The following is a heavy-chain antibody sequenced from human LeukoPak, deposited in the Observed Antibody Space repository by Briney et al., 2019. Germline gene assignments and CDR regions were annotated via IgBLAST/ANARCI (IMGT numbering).Heavy chain of an antibody. J-gene: IGHJ4*02. CDR3: AKEGSIFGVVIRPYYFDY. V-gene: IGHV3-30*18. CDR2: ISYDGSNK. D-gene: IGHD3-3*01. Sequence: PGESLRLSCAASGFTFSSYGMHWVRQAPGKGLEWVAVISYDGSNKYYADSVKGRFTISRDNSKNTLYLQMNSLRAEDTAVYYCAKEGSIFGVVIRPYYFDYWGQGTLVTVSS. CDR1: GFTFSSYG.